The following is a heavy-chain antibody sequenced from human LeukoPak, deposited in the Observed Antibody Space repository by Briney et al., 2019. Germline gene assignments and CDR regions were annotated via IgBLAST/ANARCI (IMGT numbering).Heavy chain of an antibody. CDR1: GVTFSSYA. CDR2: ISGSGGST. V-gene: IGHV3-23*01. D-gene: IGHD5-12*01. Sequence: PGGSLRLSCAASGVTFSSYAMSWVRQAPGKGLEWISVISGSGGSTYYADSVKGRFTISRDNSKNTLYLQMNSLRAEDTAVYYCAKDSGVMDIVAIPDYWGQGTLVTVSS. CDR3: AKDSGVMDIVAIPDY. J-gene: IGHJ4*02.